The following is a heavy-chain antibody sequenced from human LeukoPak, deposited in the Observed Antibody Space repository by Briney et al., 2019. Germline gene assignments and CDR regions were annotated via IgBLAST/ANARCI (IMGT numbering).Heavy chain of an antibody. CDR1: GFTVSSNY. Sequence: GGSLRLSCAASGFTVSSNYMSRVRQAPGKGLEWVSVIYSGGSTYYADSVKGRFTISRDNSKNTLYLQMNSLRAEDTAVYYCARDLGRGYSYGYYFDYWGQGTLVTVSS. D-gene: IGHD5-18*01. J-gene: IGHJ4*02. CDR2: IYSGGST. CDR3: ARDLGRGYSYGYYFDY. V-gene: IGHV3-66*02.